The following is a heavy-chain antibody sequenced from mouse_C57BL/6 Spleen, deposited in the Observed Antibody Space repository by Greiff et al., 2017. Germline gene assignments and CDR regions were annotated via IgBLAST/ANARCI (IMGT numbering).Heavy chain of an antibody. D-gene: IGHD2-2*01. CDR3: ARNYGYGRGDY. J-gene: IGHJ4*01. CDR2: ISSGGSYT. Sequence: EVQGVESGGDLVKPGGSLKLSCAASGFTFSSYGMSWVRQTPDKRLEWVATISSGGSYTYYPDSVQGRFTISGDKAKNTLYLQMSSLKSEDTAMYYCARNYGYGRGDYWGQGTSVTVSS. CDR1: GFTFSSYG. V-gene: IGHV5-6*01.